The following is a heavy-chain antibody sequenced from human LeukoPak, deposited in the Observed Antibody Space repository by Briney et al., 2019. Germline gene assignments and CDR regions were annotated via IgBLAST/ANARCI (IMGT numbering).Heavy chain of an antibody. CDR2: IIPIFGTA. CDR1: GGTFSIYA. Sequence: SVTVSCKASGGTFSIYAISWVRQAPGQGLEWMGGIIPIFGTANYAQKFQGRVTITADESTSTAYMELSSLRSEDTAVYYCARQLLRKNYYYYMDVWGKGTTVTVSS. D-gene: IGHD2-2*01. J-gene: IGHJ6*03. V-gene: IGHV1-69*01. CDR3: ARQLLRKNYYYYMDV.